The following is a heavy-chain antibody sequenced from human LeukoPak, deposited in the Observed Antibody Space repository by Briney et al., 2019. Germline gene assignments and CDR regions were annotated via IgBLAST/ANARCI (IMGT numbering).Heavy chain of an antibody. D-gene: IGHD3-22*01. Sequence: GASVKVSCKASGGTFSSYAISWVRQAPGQGLEWMGGIIPVFGTANYAQKFQGRVTMTRDTSTSTVYMELSSLRSEDTAVYYCARARGGSGYYFDYWGQGTLVTVSS. CDR1: GGTFSSYA. CDR3: ARARGGSGYYFDY. CDR2: IIPVFGTA. J-gene: IGHJ4*02. V-gene: IGHV1-69*05.